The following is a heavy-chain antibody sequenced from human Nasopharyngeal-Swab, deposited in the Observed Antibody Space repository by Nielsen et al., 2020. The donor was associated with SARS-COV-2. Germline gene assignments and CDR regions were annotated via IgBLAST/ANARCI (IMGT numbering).Heavy chain of an antibody. D-gene: IGHD2-15*01. Sequence: GGSLRLSRAASGFTLSDPAIHWVRQASGEGLELVARIRSNGNNYATAYSASVKGRFIIFRDDPTNTAYLQMNSLKTEDTAMYYCTRCGGGCYSGRDYWGQGTLVTVSS. V-gene: IGHV3-73*01. CDR1: GFTLSDPA. CDR2: IRSNGNNYAT. J-gene: IGHJ4*02. CDR3: TRCGGGCYSGRDY.